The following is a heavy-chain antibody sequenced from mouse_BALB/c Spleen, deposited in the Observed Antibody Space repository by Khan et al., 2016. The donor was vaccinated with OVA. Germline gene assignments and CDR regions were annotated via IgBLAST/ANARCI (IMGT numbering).Heavy chain of an antibody. J-gene: IGHJ4*01. D-gene: IGHD2-14*01. CDR3: ARAYYRYDCYYAMDY. Sequence: VQLQQSGPGLVAPSQSLSITCTVSGFSLSRYNVNWVRQPPGKGLEWLGMIWGGGGTDYNSTLKSRPTISRDNSKSQVFLKMNSLQTDDTAMYYCARAYYRYDCYYAMDYWGQGTSVTVSS. CDR1: GFSLSRYN. V-gene: IGHV2-6-4*01. CDR2: IWGGGGT.